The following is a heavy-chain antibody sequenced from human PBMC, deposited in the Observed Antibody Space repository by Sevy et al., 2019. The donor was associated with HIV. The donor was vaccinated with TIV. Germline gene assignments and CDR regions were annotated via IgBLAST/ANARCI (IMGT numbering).Heavy chain of an antibody. J-gene: IGHJ4*02. V-gene: IGHV3-23*01. Sequence: GGSLRLSCAVSGFTFTSYAMNWVRQAPGKGLEWVSGVSGSGGRTYYADSVKGRFSISRDNSRNTLYLQINTLRAEDTAVYYCVKDVAYDNTYLDYWGQGTLVTVSS. CDR3: VKDVAYDNTYLDY. CDR1: GFTFTSYA. D-gene: IGHD3-22*01. CDR2: VSGSGGRT.